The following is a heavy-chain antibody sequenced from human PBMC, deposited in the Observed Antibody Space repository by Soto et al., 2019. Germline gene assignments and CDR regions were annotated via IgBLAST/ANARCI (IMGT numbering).Heavy chain of an antibody. V-gene: IGHV5-51*01. CDR1: GYSFTTNW. CDR3: AKRSPEYFDGSPGTLDY. Sequence: GESLKISCKGSGYSFTTNWIGWVRQMPGKGLEWMGIIFRGDSDTRYSPSFQGQVTISADKSISTAYLQWNSLRASDTAMYYCAKRSPEYFDGSPGTLDYWGQGTLVTVSS. J-gene: IGHJ4*02. CDR2: IFRGDSDT. D-gene: IGHD3-9*01.